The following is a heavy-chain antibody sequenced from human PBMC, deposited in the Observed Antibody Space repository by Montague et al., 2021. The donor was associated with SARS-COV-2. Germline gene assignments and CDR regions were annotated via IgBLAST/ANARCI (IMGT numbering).Heavy chain of an antibody. D-gene: IGHD2-15*01. V-gene: IGHV4-59*12. CDR2: ISDSGST. J-gene: IGHJ6*02. CDR3: ARFLGFCSGANCYSSGMDV. Sequence: SETLSLTCTVSGGSLNNYFWSWIRQPPGKGLEWVGYISDSGSTKYNPSLQSRVTISIDKSTNQLSLKLSSVTAADTAVYYCARFLGFCSGANCYSSGMDVWGQGTTVTVSS. CDR1: GGSLNNYF.